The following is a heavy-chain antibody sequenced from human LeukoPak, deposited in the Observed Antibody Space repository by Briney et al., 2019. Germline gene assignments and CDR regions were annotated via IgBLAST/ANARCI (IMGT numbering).Heavy chain of an antibody. CDR2: MNPNSGNT. J-gene: IGHJ5*02. CDR1: GYTFTSYD. D-gene: IGHD2-2*02. Sequence: RASVKVSCKASGYTFTSYDINWVRQATGQGLEWMGWMNPNSGNTGYAQKFQGRVTMTRNTSISTAYMELSSLRSEDTAVYYCARSVPAAIQTKTNWFDPWAREPWSPSPQ. CDR3: ARSVPAAIQTKTNWFDP. V-gene: IGHV1-8*01.